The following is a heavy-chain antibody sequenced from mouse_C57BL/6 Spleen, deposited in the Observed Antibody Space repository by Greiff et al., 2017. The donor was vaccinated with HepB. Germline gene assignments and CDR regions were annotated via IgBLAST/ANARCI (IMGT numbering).Heavy chain of an antibody. CDR1: GYTFTSYW. J-gene: IGHJ3*01. CDR3: ARKEEFITVEWFAY. D-gene: IGHD1-1*01. V-gene: IGHV1-64*01. Sequence: VKLQQPGAELVKPGASVKLSCKASGYTFTSYWMHWVKQRPGQGLEWIGMIHPNSGSTNYNEKFKSKATLTVDKSSSTAYMQLSSLTSEDSAVYYCARKEEFITVEWFAYWGQGTLVTVSA. CDR2: IHPNSGST.